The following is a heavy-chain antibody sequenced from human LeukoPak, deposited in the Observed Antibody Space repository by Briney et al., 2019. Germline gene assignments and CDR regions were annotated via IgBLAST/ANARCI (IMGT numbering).Heavy chain of an antibody. CDR1: GGSISSYN. Sequence: PSETLSLTCTVSGGSISSYNWSWIRQPPGKGLEWIGYIYYSGSTNYNPSLKSRVTISVDTSKNQFSLKLSSVTAADTAVYYCARESWFGELFRFDPWGQGTLVTVSS. V-gene: IGHV4-59*01. CDR3: ARESWFGELFRFDP. D-gene: IGHD3-10*01. J-gene: IGHJ5*02. CDR2: IYYSGST.